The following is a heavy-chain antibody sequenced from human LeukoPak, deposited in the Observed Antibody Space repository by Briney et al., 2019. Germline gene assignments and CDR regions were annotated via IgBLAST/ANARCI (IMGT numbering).Heavy chain of an antibody. CDR2: INHSGST. CDR1: GGSFGDYY. CDR3: ARGRGYSGYDGADYFDY. V-gene: IGHV4-34*01. Sequence: SETLSLTCAVYGGSFGDYYWTWIRQPPGKGLEWIGEINHSGSTNYNPSLKSRVTIPVDTSKNQFSLKLSSVTAADTAVYYCARGRGYSGYDGADYFDYWGQGTLVTVSS. J-gene: IGHJ4*02. D-gene: IGHD5-12*01.